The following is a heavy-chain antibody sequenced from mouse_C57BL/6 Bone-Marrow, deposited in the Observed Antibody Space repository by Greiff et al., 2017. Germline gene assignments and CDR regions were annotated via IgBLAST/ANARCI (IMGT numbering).Heavy chain of an antibody. CDR1: GYTFTSYW. Sequence: QVQLQQPGAELVKPGASVKLSCKASGYTFTSYWMHWVKQRPGQGLEWIGMIHPNSGSTNYNEKFKSKATLTVDKSSSTAYMQLSSLTSEDSAVYYWARGGYDGYSLYWYFDVWGTGTTVTVSS. CDR3: ARGGYDGYSLYWYFDV. V-gene: IGHV1-64*01. CDR2: IHPNSGST. J-gene: IGHJ1*03. D-gene: IGHD2-3*01.